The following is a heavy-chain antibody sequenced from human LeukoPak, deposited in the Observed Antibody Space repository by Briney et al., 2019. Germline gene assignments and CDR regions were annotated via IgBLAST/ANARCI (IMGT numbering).Heavy chain of an antibody. CDR3: AKGSVAARPGWFDP. CDR2: INWDSGKI. CDR1: GFTFDDNA. D-gene: IGHD6-6*01. V-gene: IGHV3-9*01. Sequence: GRSLRLSCAASGFTFDDNAMQWVRQAPGKGLEWVSGINWDSGKIGYVDSVKGRFTISRDNARNSLYLQMNSLRPEDTALYYCAKGSVAARPGWFDPWGQGTLVTVSS. J-gene: IGHJ5*02.